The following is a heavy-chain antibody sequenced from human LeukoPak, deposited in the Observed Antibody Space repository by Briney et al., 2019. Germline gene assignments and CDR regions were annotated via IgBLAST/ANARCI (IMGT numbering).Heavy chain of an antibody. J-gene: IGHJ3*02. Sequence: SETLSLTCTVSGGSISSYYWSWIRQPPGKGLEWIGYIYYSGSTNYNPSLKSRVTISVDTSKNQFSLKLSSVTAADTAVYYCARETPTMVRGVKEAFDIWSQGTMVTVSS. V-gene: IGHV4-59*01. CDR2: IYYSGST. CDR1: GGSISSYY. CDR3: ARETPTMVRGVKEAFDI. D-gene: IGHD3-10*01.